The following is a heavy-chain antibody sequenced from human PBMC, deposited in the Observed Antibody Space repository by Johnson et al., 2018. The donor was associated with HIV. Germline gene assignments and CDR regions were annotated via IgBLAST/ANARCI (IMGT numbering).Heavy chain of an antibody. CDR2: IYTGGST. Sequence: VQLVESGGGLVHPGGSLRPSCAASGFTVSTNYMSWVRQAPGKGLEWVSLIYTGGSTFYADSVKGRFTISRDNSKNALYLQMNSLRAEDTAVYYCARVRVGAFDIWGQGTMVTVSS. CDR3: ARVRVGAFDI. J-gene: IGHJ3*02. D-gene: IGHD1-26*01. V-gene: IGHV3-66*02. CDR1: GFTVSTNY.